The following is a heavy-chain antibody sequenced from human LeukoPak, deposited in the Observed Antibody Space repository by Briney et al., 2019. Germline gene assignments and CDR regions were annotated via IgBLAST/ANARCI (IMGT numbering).Heavy chain of an antibody. CDR1: GFTFGDYA. V-gene: IGHV3-49*04. J-gene: IGHJ4*02. Sequence: GGSLRLSCTASGFTFGDYAMSWVRQAPGKGLEWVGFIRNKAYGGTTEYAASVKGRFTISRDDSKSIAYLQMNSLKAEDTAVYYCTKYYYDTRGYSRYFDYWGQGTLVTFSS. D-gene: IGHD3-22*01. CDR2: IRNKAYGGTT. CDR3: TKYYYDTRGYSRYFDY.